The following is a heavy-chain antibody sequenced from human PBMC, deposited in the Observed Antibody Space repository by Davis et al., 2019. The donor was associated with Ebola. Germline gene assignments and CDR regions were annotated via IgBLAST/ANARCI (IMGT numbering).Heavy chain of an antibody. Sequence: SVKVSCKASGYTFTSYYMHCVRQAPGQGLEWMGIINPSGGSTSYAQKFQGRITMTTDTSTSTAYMELRSLRSDDTAVYYCARGSVFRVIDYWGQGTLVTVSS. CDR3: ARGSVFRVIDY. V-gene: IGHV1-46*01. CDR2: INPSGGST. CDR1: GYTFTSYY. D-gene: IGHD3-10*01. J-gene: IGHJ4*02.